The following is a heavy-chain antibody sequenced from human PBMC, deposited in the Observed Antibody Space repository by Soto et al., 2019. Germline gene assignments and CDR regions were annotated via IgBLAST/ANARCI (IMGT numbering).Heavy chain of an antibody. V-gene: IGHV1-69*06. J-gene: IGHJ6*02. CDR3: ARQKAMPPHFYSGMDV. CDR1: GGTFGSYT. D-gene: IGHD2-2*01. CDR2: IIPMFGTA. Sequence: QVQLVQSGAEVKKPGSSVKVSCTASGGTFGSYTVTWVRQAPGQGLEWMGEIIPMFGTASYAQKFQGRVTLTADKSTTTAHMELSSLSSDDTAVYFCARQKAMPPHFYSGMDVWGQGTTVTVSS.